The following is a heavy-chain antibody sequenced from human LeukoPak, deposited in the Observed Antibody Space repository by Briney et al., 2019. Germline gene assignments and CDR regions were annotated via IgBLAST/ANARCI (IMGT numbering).Heavy chain of an antibody. D-gene: IGHD3-3*02. Sequence: ASVKVSCKASGYTFTSYGISWVRQAPGPGLERMGGISAYNGNTNYAPKLQGRVTMTADTSKSTVYMKLRSLRSDDTAVYYCARDLNYHFCSGYLMFDYWGKGTLVTVSS. CDR1: GYTFTSYG. J-gene: IGHJ4*02. V-gene: IGHV1-18*01. CDR2: ISAYNGNT. CDR3: ARDLNYHFCSGYLMFDY.